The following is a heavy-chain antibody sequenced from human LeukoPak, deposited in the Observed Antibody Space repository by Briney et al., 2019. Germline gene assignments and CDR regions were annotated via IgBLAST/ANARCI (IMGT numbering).Heavy chain of an antibody. V-gene: IGHV6-1*01. D-gene: IGHD3-22*01. CDR1: GDSVSSNTAA. CDR3: ARDGYYDSSGYYPMGAFDI. J-gene: IGHJ3*02. Sequence: SQTLSLTCAISGDSVSSNTAAWNWIRQSPSRGLEWLGRTYYRSKWYNDYAVSVKSRITINPDTSKNQFSLQLNSVTPEDTAVYYCARDGYYDSSGYYPMGAFDIWGQGTMVTVSS. CDR2: TYYRSKWYN.